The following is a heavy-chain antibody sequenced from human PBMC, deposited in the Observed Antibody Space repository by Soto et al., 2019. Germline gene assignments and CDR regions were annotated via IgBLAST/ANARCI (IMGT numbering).Heavy chain of an antibody. CDR3: ATVGGSGYMRGFDP. CDR1: GFTFSSYW. V-gene: IGHV3-74*01. CDR2: INSDGSST. Sequence: EVQLVESGGGLVQPGGSLRLSCAASGFTFSSYWMHWVRQAPGKRLVWVSRINSDGSSTSYADSVKGRFTISRDNAKNTLYLQMNSLRAEDTAVYYCATVGGSGYMRGFDPWGQGTLVTVSS. J-gene: IGHJ5*02. D-gene: IGHD3-10*01.